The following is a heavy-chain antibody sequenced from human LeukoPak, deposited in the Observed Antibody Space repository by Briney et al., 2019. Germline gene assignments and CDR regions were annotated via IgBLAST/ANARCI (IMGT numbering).Heavy chain of an antibody. J-gene: IGHJ3*02. CDR2: MNPNSGNT. CDR3: ARLTGDYMAFDI. V-gene: IGHV1-8*03. Sequence: ASVKVSCKASGYTFTSYDINWVRQATGQGLEWMGWMNPNSGNTGYAQKFQGRATITRNTSISTAYMELSSLRSEDTAVYYCARLTGDYMAFDIWGQGTTVTVSS. D-gene: IGHD7-27*01. CDR1: GYTFTSYD.